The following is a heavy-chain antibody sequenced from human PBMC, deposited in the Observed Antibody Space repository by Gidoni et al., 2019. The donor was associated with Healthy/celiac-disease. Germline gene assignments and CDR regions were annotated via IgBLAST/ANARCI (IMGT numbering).Heavy chain of an antibody. CDR3: ATLAPATYYYYGMDV. CDR1: GYTFTSYY. V-gene: IGHV1-46*03. CDR2: INPSGGST. J-gene: IGHJ6*02. Sequence: QVQLVQCGAEVKKPGASVKVSCRASGYTFTSYYMHWVRQAPGQGLEWMGIINPSGGSTSYAQKFQGRVTMTRDTSTSTVYMELSSLRSEDTAVYYCATLAPATYYYYGMDVWGQGTTVTVSS.